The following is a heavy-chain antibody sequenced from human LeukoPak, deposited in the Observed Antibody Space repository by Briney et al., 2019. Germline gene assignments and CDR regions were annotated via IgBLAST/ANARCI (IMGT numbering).Heavy chain of an antibody. CDR2: INYSGST. D-gene: IGHD3-22*01. J-gene: IGHJ4*02. V-gene: IGHV4-59*01. CDR3: ARGDYYDRSGFFDY. CDR1: GGSISTYS. Sequence: PSETLSLTCTVSGGSISTYSWSWIRQPPGKAXEWIGYINYSGSTDYNTSLKSRVTISIDTSKSLFSLKLNSVTAADTAVYFCARGDYYDRSGFFDYWGQGTLVTVSS.